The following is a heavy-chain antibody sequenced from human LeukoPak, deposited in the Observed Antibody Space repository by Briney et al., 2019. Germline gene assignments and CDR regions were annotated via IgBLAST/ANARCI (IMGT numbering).Heavy chain of an antibody. CDR2: MSHNRGT. V-gene: IGHV4-38-2*01. D-gene: IGHD3-10*01. CDR1: GHSISTGYY. Sequence: SETLSLTCAVSGHSISTGYYWGWIRQPPGKGLEWIGSMSHNRGTYYNPSLKSRVTISMDTSKNQISLRLTSVAAADTAVYYCASYYASGVSAYNYYGMDVWGKGTTVTVSS. CDR3: ASYYASGVSAYNYYGMDV. J-gene: IGHJ6*04.